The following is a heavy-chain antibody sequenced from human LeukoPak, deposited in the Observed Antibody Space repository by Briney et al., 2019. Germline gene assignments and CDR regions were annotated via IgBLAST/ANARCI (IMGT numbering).Heavy chain of an antibody. CDR3: TASYYDSSGYRV. CDR2: IKTKTDGGTT. J-gene: IGHJ4*02. CDR1: GFTFSNAW. V-gene: IGHV3-15*01. Sequence: KTGGSLRLSCAASGFTFSNAWMSWVRQAPGKGREWVGRIKTKTDGGTTDYAAPVKDRFTISRDDSKNSLYLQMNSLKTEDTAVYYCTASYYDSSGYRVWGQGTLVTVSS. D-gene: IGHD3-22*01.